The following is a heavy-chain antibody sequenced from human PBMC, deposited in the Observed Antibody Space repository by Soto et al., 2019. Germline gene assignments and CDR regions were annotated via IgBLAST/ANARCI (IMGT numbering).Heavy chain of an antibody. Sequence: ASVKVSCKASGYTFTGHYIHWVRQAPEQGPEWMGEIGPESGATRYAQKFQGRVTMTRDTSITTVYMELKNLSPDDTAVYYCGRGRSGQIVVLFWGQGTTVTVSS. CDR2: IGPESGAT. V-gene: IGHV1-2*02. CDR3: GRGRSGQIVVLF. D-gene: IGHD3-22*01. CDR1: GYTFTGHY. J-gene: IGHJ4*02.